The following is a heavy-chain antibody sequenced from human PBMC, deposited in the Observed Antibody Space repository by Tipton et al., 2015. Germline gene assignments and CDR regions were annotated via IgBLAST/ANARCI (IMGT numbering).Heavy chain of an antibody. CDR2: IDHSGST. J-gene: IGHJ4*02. D-gene: IGHD3-3*01. CDR1: GGSFSHYY. V-gene: IGHV4-34*09. CDR3: ARVQYSDFSFDY. Sequence: TLSLTCAVYGGSFSHYYWSWIRQPPGKGLEWIGEIDHSGSTNYNPSLKSRVTISVDTSKSQFSLNLTSVTAADTAVHYCARVQYSDFSFDYWGQGTLVTVSP.